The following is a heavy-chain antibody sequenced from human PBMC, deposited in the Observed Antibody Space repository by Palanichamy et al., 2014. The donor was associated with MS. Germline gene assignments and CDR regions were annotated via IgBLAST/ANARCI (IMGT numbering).Heavy chain of an antibody. CDR2: VWPSGSA. CDR3: ARLSDFVWGTIDY. J-gene: IGHJ4*02. Sequence: QLLLQESGPGLVKPSETLSLTYNVSGGSISSSSYYWGWVRQTPGKGLEWIGSVWPSGSAYYNPSLRSRVTISVDTSKNQFSLKLNSVTAADTAVFYCARLSDFVWGTIDYWGQGTLVTVSS. V-gene: IGHV4-39*01. D-gene: IGHD3-16*01. CDR1: GGSISSSSYY.